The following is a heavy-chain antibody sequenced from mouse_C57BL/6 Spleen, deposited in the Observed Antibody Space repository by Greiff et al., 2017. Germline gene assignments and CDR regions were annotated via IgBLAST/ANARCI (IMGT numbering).Heavy chain of an antibody. CDR1: GYSITSGYY. CDR2: ISYDGSN. V-gene: IGHV3-6*01. D-gene: IGHD1-1*01. J-gene: IGHJ3*01. Sequence: EVQLVESGPGLVKPSQSLSLTCSVTGYSITSGYYWNWIRQFPGNQLEWMGYISYDGSNNYNPSLKNRIAITRDTSKNQFFLKLNSVTTEDTATYYCARDYDGSSDVRTWFAYWGQGTLVTVSA. CDR3: ARDYDGSSDVRTWFAY.